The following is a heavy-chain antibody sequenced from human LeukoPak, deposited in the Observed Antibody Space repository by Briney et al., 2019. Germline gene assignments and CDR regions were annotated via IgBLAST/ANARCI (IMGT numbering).Heavy chain of an antibody. J-gene: IGHJ4*02. Sequence: PGGSLRLSCAASGFTFSNCEMHWVRRAPGKGLEWVSYISNSGSTIYYANSVKGRFTISRDNAKNSLCLQMNSLRGEDTAVYYCVREKAGDGYNFDYWGQGTLVTVSS. V-gene: IGHV3-48*03. CDR1: GFTFSNCE. CDR3: VREKAGDGYNFDY. CDR2: ISNSGSTI. D-gene: IGHD5-24*01.